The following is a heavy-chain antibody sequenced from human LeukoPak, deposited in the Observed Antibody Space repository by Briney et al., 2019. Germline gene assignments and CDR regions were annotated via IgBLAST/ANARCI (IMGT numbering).Heavy chain of an antibody. Sequence: SETLSLTCTVSGGSISSYYWSWIRQPPGKGREWIGYIYYSGSTNYNPSLKSRVTISVDTSKNQFSLKLSSVTAADTAVYYCARVGYCGGDCSTFDPWGQGTLVTVSS. CDR1: GGSISSYY. CDR2: IYYSGST. J-gene: IGHJ5*02. V-gene: IGHV4-59*01. D-gene: IGHD2-21*02. CDR3: ARVGYCGGDCSTFDP.